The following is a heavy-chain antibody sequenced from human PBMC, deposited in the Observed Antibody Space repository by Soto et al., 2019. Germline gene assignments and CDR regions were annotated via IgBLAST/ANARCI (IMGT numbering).Heavy chain of an antibody. V-gene: IGHV5-51*03. CDR1: GYSFTSYW. CDR3: SITVVVPAATQDYYYYGMDV. J-gene: IGHJ6*02. Sequence: PGGSLKISCKGSGYSFTSYWIGWVRQMPGKGLEWMGIIYPGDSDTRYSPSFQGQVTISAEKSISTAYLQWSRLKTSDTAMYYCSITVVVPAATQDYYYYGMDVWGQENTVTVSS. CDR2: IYPGDSDT. D-gene: IGHD2-2*01.